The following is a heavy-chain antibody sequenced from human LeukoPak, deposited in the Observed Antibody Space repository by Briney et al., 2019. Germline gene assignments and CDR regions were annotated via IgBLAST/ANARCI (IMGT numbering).Heavy chain of an antibody. CDR1: GFTFSSYG. CDR3: AKEPFYGSGNWFDP. J-gene: IGHJ5*02. D-gene: IGHD3-10*01. V-gene: IGHV3-23*01. Sequence: GGSLRLSCEASGFTFSSYGMSWVRQAPGKGLEWVSAISGSGGSTYYADSVKGRFTISRDNSKNTLYLQMNSLRAEDTAVYYCAKEPFYGSGNWFDPWGQGTLVTVSS. CDR2: ISGSGGST.